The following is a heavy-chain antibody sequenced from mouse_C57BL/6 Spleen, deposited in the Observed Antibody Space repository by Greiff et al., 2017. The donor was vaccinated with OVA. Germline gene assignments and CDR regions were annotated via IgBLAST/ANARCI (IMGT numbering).Heavy chain of an antibody. CDR1: GYAFSSSW. CDR3: ARHYDYDGAY. CDR2: IYPGDGDT. J-gene: IGHJ3*01. D-gene: IGHD2-4*01. Sequence: QVQLQQSGPELVKPGASVKISCKASGYAFSSSWMNWVKQRPGKGLEWIGRIYPGDGDTNYNGKFKGKATLTADKSSSTAYMQLSSLTSEDSAVYFCARHYDYDGAYWGQGTLVTVSA. V-gene: IGHV1-82*01.